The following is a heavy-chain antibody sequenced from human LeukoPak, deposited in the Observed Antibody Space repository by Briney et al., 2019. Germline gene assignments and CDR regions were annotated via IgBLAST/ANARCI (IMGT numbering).Heavy chain of an antibody. CDR3: AREGANGDHGGNWFDP. Sequence: PVKVSCKASGRTFSSYAISWVRQAPGQGPEWMGGIIPIFGTANYAQKFQGRVTITADKSTSTAYMELSSLRSEDTAVYYCAREGANGDHGGNWFDPWGQGTLVTVSS. D-gene: IGHD4-17*01. CDR2: IIPIFGTA. V-gene: IGHV1-69*06. CDR1: GRTFSSYA. J-gene: IGHJ5*02.